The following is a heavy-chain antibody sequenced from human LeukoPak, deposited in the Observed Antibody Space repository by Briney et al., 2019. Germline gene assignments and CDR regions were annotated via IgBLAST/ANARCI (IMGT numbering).Heavy chain of an antibody. J-gene: IGHJ4*02. CDR2: IYTSGST. Sequence: SETLPLTCTVSGGSISSYYWSWIRQPAGKGLEWIGRIYTSGSTNYNPSLKSRVTMSVDTSKNQFSLKLSSVTAADTAVYYCARVDSSGWYRDSKGVDYWGQGTLVTVSS. CDR3: ARVDSSGWYRDSKGVDY. CDR1: GGSISSYY. V-gene: IGHV4-4*07. D-gene: IGHD6-19*01.